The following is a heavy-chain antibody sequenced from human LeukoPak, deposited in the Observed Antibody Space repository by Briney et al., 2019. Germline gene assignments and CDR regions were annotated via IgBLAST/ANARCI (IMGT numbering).Heavy chain of an antibody. Sequence: GGSLRLSCVASGFRLDAFGMSWVRQVPGKGLEWVSGIEWNGGRREYADSVKGRFTISRDNAKTSLYLQMKNLRAEDTALYYCASVPDDASGNSRYYFKTWGQGTLVTVSS. CDR1: GFRLDAFG. CDR3: ASVPDDASGNSRYYFKT. V-gene: IGHV3-20*04. D-gene: IGHD3-22*01. CDR2: IEWNGGRR. J-gene: IGHJ4*02.